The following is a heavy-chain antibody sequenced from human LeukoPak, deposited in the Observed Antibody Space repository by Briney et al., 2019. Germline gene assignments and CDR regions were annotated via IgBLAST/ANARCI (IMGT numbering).Heavy chain of an antibody. Sequence: ASVKVSCKASGYTFTSYGIRWVRQAPGQGLEWMGWISAYNGNTNYAQKLQGRVTMTTDTSTSTAYMELRSLRSDDTAVYYCARGYCSGGSCYGGHWFDPWGQGTLVTVSS. D-gene: IGHD2-15*01. CDR3: ARGYCSGGSCYGGHWFDP. CDR1: GYTFTSYG. CDR2: ISAYNGNT. V-gene: IGHV1-18*01. J-gene: IGHJ5*02.